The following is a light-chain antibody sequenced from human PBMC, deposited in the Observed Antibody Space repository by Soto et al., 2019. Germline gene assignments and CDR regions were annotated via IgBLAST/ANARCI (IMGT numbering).Light chain of an antibody. CDR1: QSIGRN. CDR2: GAS. Sequence: EIVVTQSPATLSVSPGERVTLSCRASQSIGRNLAWCQQTPGQAPRLLIYGASTRATGIPARFSGSGSGTEFTLTISNLQSEDFAVYYCQQYNNWPRTFGQGTRWIS. J-gene: IGKJ1*01. V-gene: IGKV3-15*01. CDR3: QQYNNWPRT.